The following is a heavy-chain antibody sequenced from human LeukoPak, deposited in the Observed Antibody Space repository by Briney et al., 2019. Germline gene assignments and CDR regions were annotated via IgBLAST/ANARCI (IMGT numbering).Heavy chain of an antibody. Sequence: SETLSLTCAVSGGSISSNSYYWGWIRQPPGKGLEWIGSIYYSGSTYYNPSLKIRVTISVDTSKNQFSLRLSSVTAADTAMYYCARHLVYDSSANWGQGTLVTVSS. CDR1: GGSISSNSYY. CDR3: ARHLVYDSSAN. V-gene: IGHV4-39*07. D-gene: IGHD3-22*01. CDR2: IYYSGST. J-gene: IGHJ4*02.